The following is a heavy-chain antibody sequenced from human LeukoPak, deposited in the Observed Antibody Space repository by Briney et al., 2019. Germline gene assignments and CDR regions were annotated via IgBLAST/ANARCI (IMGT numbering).Heavy chain of an antibody. CDR1: GFTFSSYA. V-gene: IGHV3-30*04. Sequence: GGSLRLSCAASGFTFSSYAMHWVRQAPGKGLEWVAVISFDGSNKYYADSVKGRFTISRDISKNTLYLQMSSLRAEDTAVYHCARAGTMIRGGPDSFDIWGQGTMATVSS. D-gene: IGHD3-10*01. CDR2: ISFDGSNK. J-gene: IGHJ3*02. CDR3: ARAGTMIRGGPDSFDI.